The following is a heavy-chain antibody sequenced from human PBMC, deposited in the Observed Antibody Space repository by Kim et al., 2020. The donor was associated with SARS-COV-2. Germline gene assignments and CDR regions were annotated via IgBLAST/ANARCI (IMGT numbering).Heavy chain of an antibody. V-gene: IGHV4-34*01. Sequence: SETLSLTCAVYGGSFSGYYWSWIRQPPGKGLEWIGEINHSGSTNYNPSLKSRVTISVDTSKNQFSLKLSSVTAADTAVYYCARGEYCGGDCATLDYWGQGTLVTVSS. CDR2: INHSGST. CDR3: ARGEYCGGDCATLDY. D-gene: IGHD2-21*02. J-gene: IGHJ4*02. CDR1: GGSFSGYY.